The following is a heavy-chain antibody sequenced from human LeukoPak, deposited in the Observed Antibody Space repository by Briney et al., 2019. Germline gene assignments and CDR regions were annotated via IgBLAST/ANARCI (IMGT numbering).Heavy chain of an antibody. V-gene: IGHV1-46*01. CDR2: INPSGGTT. CDR3: AREHIAAAGTAFDI. D-gene: IGHD6-13*01. CDR1: GYTFTTYY. J-gene: IGHJ3*02. Sequence: ASVTVSCKASGYTFTTYYIHWVRQAPGQGLEWMGVINPSGGTTTYAQKFQGRVTITADESTSTAYMELSSLRSEDTAVYYCAREHIAAAGTAFDIWGQGTMVTVSS.